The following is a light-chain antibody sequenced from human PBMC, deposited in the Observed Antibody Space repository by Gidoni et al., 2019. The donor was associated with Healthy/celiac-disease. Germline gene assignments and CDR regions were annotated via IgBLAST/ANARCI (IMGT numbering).Light chain of an antibody. J-gene: IGKJ5*01. CDR2: GAS. Sequence: EMVLTQSPGTLSSSPGERATLSCRASQSVSSSYLAWYQQKPGQAPRLLIYGASSRATGIPDRFSGSGSGTDFTLTISRLEPEDFAVYYCQQYGSSPSITFGQGTRLEIK. CDR1: QSVSSSY. V-gene: IGKV3-20*01. CDR3: QQYGSSPSIT.